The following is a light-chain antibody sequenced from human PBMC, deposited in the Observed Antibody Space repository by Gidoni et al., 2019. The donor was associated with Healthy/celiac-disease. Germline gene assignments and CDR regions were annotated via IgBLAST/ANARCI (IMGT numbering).Light chain of an antibody. CDR2: WAS. Sequence: DIVMTQSTDSLAVSLGERATINCKSSQSVLYSSNNKNYLAWYQQKPGQPPKLLIYWASTRESGVPDRFSGSGSGTDFTLTISSLQAEDVAVYYCQQYYSTPGWTFXQXTKVEIK. CDR1: QSVLYSSNNKNY. V-gene: IGKV4-1*01. J-gene: IGKJ1*01. CDR3: QQYYSTPGWT.